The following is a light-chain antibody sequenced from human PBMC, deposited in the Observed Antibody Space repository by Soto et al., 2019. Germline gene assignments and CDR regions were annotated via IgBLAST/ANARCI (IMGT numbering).Light chain of an antibody. CDR1: SGHSNYA. CDR3: QTWGSDLSVV. V-gene: IGLV4-69*01. J-gene: IGLJ2*01. CDR2: LNSDGSH. Sequence: QSVLTQSPSASASLGASVKLTCTLSSGHSNYAIAWHQQQPEKGPRYLMKLNSDGSHNKGDGIPDRFSGSSSGAERYLTISSLQSEDEADYYCQTWGSDLSVVFGGGTKLTVL.